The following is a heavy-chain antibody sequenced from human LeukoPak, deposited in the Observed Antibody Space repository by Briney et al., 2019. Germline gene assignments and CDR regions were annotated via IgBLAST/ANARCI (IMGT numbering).Heavy chain of an antibody. CDR3: ARDRDYYGSGGDAFDI. Sequence: GGSLRLSCAASEFTFSSYGMHWVRQAPGKGLEWVAFIRYDGSNKYYADSVKGRFTISRDNAKNSLYLQMNSLRAEDTAVYYCARDRDYYGSGGDAFDIWGQGTMVTVSS. CDR2: IRYDGSNK. V-gene: IGHV3-30*02. J-gene: IGHJ3*02. D-gene: IGHD3-10*01. CDR1: EFTFSSYG.